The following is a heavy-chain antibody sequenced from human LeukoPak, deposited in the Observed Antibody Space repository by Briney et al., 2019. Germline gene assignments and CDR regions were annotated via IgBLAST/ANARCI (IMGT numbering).Heavy chain of an antibody. CDR1: GYTFTGYY. Sequence: GASVKVSCKASGYTFTGYYMHWVRQAPGQGLEWIGWINPNSGGTNYAQKFQGRVTMTRDTSISTAYMELSRLRSDDTAVYYCAREEFNYYYYMDVWGKGTTVTVSS. CDR3: AREEFNYYYYMDV. J-gene: IGHJ6*03. V-gene: IGHV1-2*02. D-gene: IGHD3-10*01. CDR2: INPNSGGT.